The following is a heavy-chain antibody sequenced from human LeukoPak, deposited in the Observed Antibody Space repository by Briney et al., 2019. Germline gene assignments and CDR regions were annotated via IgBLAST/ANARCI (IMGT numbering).Heavy chain of an antibody. CDR3: ARDLDTAMASPHDY. CDR2: ISSSSSYI. D-gene: IGHD5-18*01. V-gene: IGHV3-21*01. Sequence: PGGSLRLSCAASGLTFSSYSMNWVRQAPGKGLEWVSTISSSSSYIYYADSVKGRFTISRDNAKNSLYLQMNSLRAEDTAVYYCARDLDTAMASPHDYWGQGTLVTVSS. CDR1: GLTFSSYS. J-gene: IGHJ4*02.